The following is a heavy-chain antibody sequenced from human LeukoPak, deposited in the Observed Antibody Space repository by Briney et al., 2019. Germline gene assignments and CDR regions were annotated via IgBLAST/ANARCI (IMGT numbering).Heavy chain of an antibody. CDR1: GGTFSSLP. J-gene: IGHJ3*02. CDR2: IIPIFGTA. V-gene: IGHV1-69*05. CDR3: ARGGDCGGDCHDAFDI. Sequence: ASVRASCKASGGTFSSLPIGWVGQAPGQGLDWMEGIIPIFGTANYAQKFQGRVTITTDESTSTAYMELSSLRSEDTAVYYCARGGDCGGDCHDAFDIWGQGTMVTVSS. D-gene: IGHD2-21*02.